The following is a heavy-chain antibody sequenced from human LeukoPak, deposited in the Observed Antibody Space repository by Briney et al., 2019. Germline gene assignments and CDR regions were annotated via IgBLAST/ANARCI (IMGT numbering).Heavy chain of an antibody. Sequence: GGSLRLSCAASEFTFSSYGMQWVRQAPGKGLEWVAVIWSNGNNKYYADSVKARFTISRDNSKNTLYLQMNSLRAEDTAVYYCASRGTGYYGDYMDVWGKGTTVTVSS. V-gene: IGHV3-33*01. CDR2: IWSNGNNK. CDR1: EFTFSSYG. CDR3: ASRGTGYYGDYMDV. D-gene: IGHD3/OR15-3a*01. J-gene: IGHJ6*03.